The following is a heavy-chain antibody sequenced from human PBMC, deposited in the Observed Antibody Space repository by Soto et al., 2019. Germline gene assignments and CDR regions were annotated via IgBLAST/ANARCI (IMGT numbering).Heavy chain of an antibody. CDR2: ISGSPSST. CDR1: GFTFSSYS. J-gene: IGHJ4*02. D-gene: IGHD3-22*01. CDR3: AKDGYDSSGDLYYFCC. Sequence: GGCLRLSYAASGFTFSSYSMNWVRQAPGKGLEGVSAISGSPSSTYYADSVKGRFTISRDNSKKTLFLQMNSLRAEDTAIYYCAKDGYDSSGDLYYFCCWGQG. V-gene: IGHV3-23*01.